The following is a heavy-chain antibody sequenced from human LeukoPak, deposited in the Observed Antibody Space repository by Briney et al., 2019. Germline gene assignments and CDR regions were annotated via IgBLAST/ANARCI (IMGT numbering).Heavy chain of an antibody. Sequence: ASVKVSCKASGGTFSSYAISWVRQAPGQGLEWMGGIIPIFGTANYAQKFQGRVTITADESTSTAYMELSSLRSEDTAVYYCASNSMALRGYFDYWGQGTLVTVSS. V-gene: IGHV1-69*13. D-gene: IGHD2/OR15-2a*01. CDR3: ASNSMALRGYFDY. J-gene: IGHJ4*02. CDR2: IIPIFGTA. CDR1: GGTFSSYA.